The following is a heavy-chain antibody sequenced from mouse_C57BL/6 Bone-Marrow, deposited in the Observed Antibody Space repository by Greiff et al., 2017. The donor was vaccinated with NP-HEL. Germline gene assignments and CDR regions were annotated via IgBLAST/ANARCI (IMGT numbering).Heavy chain of an antibody. J-gene: IGHJ3*01. D-gene: IGHD1-1*01. V-gene: IGHV2-5*01. CDR1: GFSLTSYG. Sequence: VQLQQSGPGLVQPSQSLSITCTVSGFSLTSYGVHWVRQSPGKGLEWLGGIWRGGSTDYNAAFMYRLSITKDNSKSQVFFKMNSLQADDTAIYYCAKKGYYGSSYVGFAYWGQGTLVTVSA. CDR2: IWRGGST. CDR3: AKKGYYGSSYVGFAY.